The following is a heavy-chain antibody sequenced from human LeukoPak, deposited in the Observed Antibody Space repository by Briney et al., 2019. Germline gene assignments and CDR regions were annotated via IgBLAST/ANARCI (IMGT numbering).Heavy chain of an antibody. V-gene: IGHV3-30*03. CDR3: ARDLFPRDYDILTGLNWYFDL. CDR1: GFTFSSYG. J-gene: IGHJ2*01. D-gene: IGHD3-9*01. Sequence: GRSLRLSCAASGFTFSSYGMHWVRQAPGKGLEWVAVISYDGSNKYYADSVKGRFTISRDNSKNTLYLQMNSLRAEDTAVYYCARDLFPRDYDILTGLNWYFDLWGRGTLVTVSS. CDR2: ISYDGSNK.